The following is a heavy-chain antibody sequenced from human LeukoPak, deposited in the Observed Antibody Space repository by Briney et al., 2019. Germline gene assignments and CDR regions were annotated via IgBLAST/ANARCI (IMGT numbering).Heavy chain of an antibody. Sequence: SETLSLTCTVSGGSISSSSYYWGWIRQPPGKGLEWIGSIYYSGSTYYNPSLKSRVTISVDTSKNQFSLKRSSVTAADTAVYYCARITICGGNYFDYWGQGTLVTVSS. CDR1: GGSISSSSYY. D-gene: IGHD3-3*01. CDR2: IYYSGST. V-gene: IGHV4-39*01. J-gene: IGHJ4*02. CDR3: ARITICGGNYFDY.